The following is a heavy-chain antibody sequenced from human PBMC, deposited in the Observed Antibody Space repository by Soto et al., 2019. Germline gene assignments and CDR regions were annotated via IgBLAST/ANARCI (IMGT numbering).Heavy chain of an antibody. J-gene: IGHJ4*02. D-gene: IGHD4-17*01. V-gene: IGHV4-59*01. Sequence: SETLSLTCTVSGGSISSYYWSWIRQPPGKGLEWIGYIYYSGSTNYNPSLKSRVTISVDTSKNQFSLKLSSVTAADTAVYYCARAPATGYGDYCCYFGYWGQGTLVTVSS. CDR1: GGSISSYY. CDR3: ARAPATGYGDYCCYFGY. CDR2: IYYSGST.